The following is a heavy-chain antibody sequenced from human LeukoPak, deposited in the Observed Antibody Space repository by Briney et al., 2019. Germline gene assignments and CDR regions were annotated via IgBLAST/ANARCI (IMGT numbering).Heavy chain of an antibody. Sequence: GGSLRLSCAASGFTFSSYGMHWVRQAPGKGLEWVAFIRYDGSNRYYADSVKGRFTISRDNSKNTLYLQMNSLRAEDTAVYYCARAPSPGDAFDIWGQGTMVTVSS. J-gene: IGHJ3*02. CDR1: GFTFSSYG. CDR2: IRYDGSNR. V-gene: IGHV3-30*02. CDR3: ARAPSPGDAFDI.